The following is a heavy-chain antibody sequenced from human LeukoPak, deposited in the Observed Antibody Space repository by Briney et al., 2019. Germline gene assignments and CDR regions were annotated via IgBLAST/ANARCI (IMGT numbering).Heavy chain of an antibody. V-gene: IGHV3-30*04. CDR1: GFFFSSYA. D-gene: IGHD3-3*01. CDR2: ISYDGRNT. Sequence: GGSLRLSCAASGFFFSSYAMHWVRQAPGKGLEWVAVISYDGRNTDYADSVRGRFTISRDNSKNALYLQMNSLRAEDTAVYYCARFYEGYYYYGMDVWGQGTTVTVSS. CDR3: ARFYEGYYYYGMDV. J-gene: IGHJ6*02.